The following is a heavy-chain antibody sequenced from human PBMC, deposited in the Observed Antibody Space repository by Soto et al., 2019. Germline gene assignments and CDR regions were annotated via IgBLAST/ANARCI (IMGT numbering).Heavy chain of an antibody. Sequence: PSETLSLTCTVSGGSISSGGYYWSWIRQHPGKGLEWIGYIYYSGSTYYNPSLKSRVTISVDTSKNQFSLKLSSVTAEDTAVYYCAKGFYGSGSYYNERAFDSWGQGTLVTVSS. CDR1: GGSISSGGYY. V-gene: IGHV4-31*03. J-gene: IGHJ4*02. CDR2: IYYSGST. D-gene: IGHD3-10*01. CDR3: AKGFYGSGSYYNERAFDS.